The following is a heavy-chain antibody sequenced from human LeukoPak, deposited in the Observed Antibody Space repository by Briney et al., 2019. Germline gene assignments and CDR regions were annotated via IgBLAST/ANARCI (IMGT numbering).Heavy chain of an antibody. D-gene: IGHD1-26*01. CDR1: GYSFTSYW. CDR3: ARQRELYSIKDSRYSGSYSTSNWFDP. Sequence: GESLKISCKGSGYSFTSYWIGWVRQMPGKGLEWMGIIYPGDSDTRYSPSFQGQVTISADKSISTAYLQWSSLKASDTAMYYCARQRELYSIKDSRYSGSYSTSNWFDPWGQGTLVTVSS. V-gene: IGHV5-51*01. J-gene: IGHJ5*02. CDR2: IYPGDSDT.